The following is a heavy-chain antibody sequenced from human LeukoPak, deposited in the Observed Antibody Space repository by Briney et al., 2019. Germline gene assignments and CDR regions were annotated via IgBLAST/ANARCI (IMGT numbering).Heavy chain of an antibody. CDR1: GFSFSRYS. J-gene: IGHJ4*02. Sequence: PGGSLRLSCAASGFSFSRYSMNWVRQAPGKGLEWVSSISFSGNDIYYADSVKGRFTISRYNAKNSLYLQINSLRVEDTAVYYCARDLGGIAADGTAYWGQGTLVIVSS. D-gene: IGHD6-13*01. CDR2: ISFSGNDI. CDR3: ARDLGGIAADGTAY. V-gene: IGHV3-21*01.